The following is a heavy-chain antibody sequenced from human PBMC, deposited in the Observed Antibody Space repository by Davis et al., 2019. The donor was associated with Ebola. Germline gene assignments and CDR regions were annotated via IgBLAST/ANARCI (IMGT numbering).Heavy chain of an antibody. D-gene: IGHD2-15*01. CDR1: GFTFSSYA. J-gene: IGHJ6*02. CDR3: ARDGIVVVVAATPGYYYGMDV. CDR2: ISGSGGST. V-gene: IGHV3-23*01. Sequence: PGGSLRLSCAASGFTFSSYAMHWVRQAPGKGLEWVSAISGSGGSTYYADSVKGRFTISRDNSKNTLYLQMNSLRAEDTAVYYCARDGIVVVVAATPGYYYGMDVWGQGTTVTVSS.